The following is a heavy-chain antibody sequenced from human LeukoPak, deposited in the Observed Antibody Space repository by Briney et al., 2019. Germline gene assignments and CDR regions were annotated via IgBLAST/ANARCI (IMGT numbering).Heavy chain of an antibody. CDR3: AREMVDIFTGYSHIDY. Sequence: SETLSLTCTVSGGSISGYYWSWIRQPAGKGLEWIGRIYTSGSTNYNPSLKSRVTMSVDTSKNQFSLKLSSVPAADTAVYYCAREMVDIFTGYSHIDYWGQGTLVTVSS. J-gene: IGHJ4*02. D-gene: IGHD3-9*01. V-gene: IGHV4-4*07. CDR2: IYTSGST. CDR1: GGSISGYY.